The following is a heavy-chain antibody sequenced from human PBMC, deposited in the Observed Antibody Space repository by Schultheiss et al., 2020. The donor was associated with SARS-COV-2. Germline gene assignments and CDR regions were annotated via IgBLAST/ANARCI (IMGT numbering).Heavy chain of an antibody. CDR1: GFTFSSYG. Sequence: GGSLRLSCAASGFTFSSYGMHWVRQAPGKGLEWVAVISYDGSNKYCADSVKGRFTISRDNSKNTLYLQMNSLRAEDTAVYYCAREGDYGMDVWGQGTTVTVSS. CDR2: ISYDGSNK. CDR3: AREGDYGMDV. J-gene: IGHJ6*02. V-gene: IGHV3-30*03.